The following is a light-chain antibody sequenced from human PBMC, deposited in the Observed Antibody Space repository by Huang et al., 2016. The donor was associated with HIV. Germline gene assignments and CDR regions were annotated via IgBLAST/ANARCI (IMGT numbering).Light chain of an antibody. J-gene: IGKJ4*01. CDR1: QSVGNY. CDR3: QQRSSGVT. V-gene: IGKV3-11*01. CDR2: DPS. Sequence: IVLTQSPATLSWYPGERVTLSCRASQSVGNYIAWYQQHPGQSPKLLIYDPSTRATGTPVRFSGSGSGTDFTLTISSLESEDFAVYYCQQRSSGVTFGGGTRVQVK.